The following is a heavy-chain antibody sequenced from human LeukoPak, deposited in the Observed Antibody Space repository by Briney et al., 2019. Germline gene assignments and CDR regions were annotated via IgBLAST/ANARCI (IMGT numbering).Heavy chain of an antibody. J-gene: IGHJ3*02. V-gene: IGHV3-21*01. CDR1: GFTFSNYG. CDR2: ISSNATYI. D-gene: IGHD1-1*01. Sequence: GGSLRLSCAASGFTFSNYGKNWVRQAPGKGLEWVLSISSNATYIYYADSVKGRFSISRDNAKNSLYLQMNSLGAEDTAVYYCARATSGGTLSAFDIWGQGTMVTVSS. CDR3: ARATSGGTLSAFDI.